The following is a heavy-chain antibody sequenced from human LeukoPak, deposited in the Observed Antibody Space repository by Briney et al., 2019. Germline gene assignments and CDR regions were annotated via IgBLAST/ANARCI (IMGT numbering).Heavy chain of an antibody. CDR1: GFTFSSYA. CDR3: AKDRGALGYCSGGSCYADY. J-gene: IGHJ4*02. D-gene: IGHD2-15*01. Sequence: GGSLRLSCAASGFTFSSYAMSWVRQAPGKGLEWVSGISGSGGSTYYADSVKGRFTISRDNSKNTLYLQMNSLRAEDTAVYYCAKDRGALGYCSGGSCYADYWGQGTLVTVSS. CDR2: ISGSGGST. V-gene: IGHV3-23*01.